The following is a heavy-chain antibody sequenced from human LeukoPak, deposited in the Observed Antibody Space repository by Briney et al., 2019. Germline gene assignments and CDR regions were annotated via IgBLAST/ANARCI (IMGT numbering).Heavy chain of an antibody. CDR2: INHSGST. CDR3: ARSITIFDLWFDP. CDR1: GFTFSSYS. V-gene: IGHV4-34*01. D-gene: IGHD3-3*01. J-gene: IGHJ5*02. Sequence: KSGGSLRLSCEASGFTFSSYSMNWVRQPPGKGLEWIGEINHSGSTNYNPSLKSRVTISVDTSKNQFSLKLSSVTAADTAVYYCARSITIFDLWFDPWGQGTLVTVSS.